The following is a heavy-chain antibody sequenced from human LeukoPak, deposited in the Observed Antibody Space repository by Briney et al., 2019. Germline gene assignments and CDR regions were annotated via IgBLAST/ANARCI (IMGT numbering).Heavy chain of an antibody. CDR2: ISAYNGNT. J-gene: IGHJ4*02. CDR3: ARDTYYYDSSGH. Sequence: ASVKVSCKASGYTFSSYGTSWVRQAPGQGLEWMGWISAYNGNTNYAQKLQGRVTMTTDTSTSTAYMELRSLRSDDTAVYYCARDTYYYDSSGHWGQGTLVTVSS. V-gene: IGHV1-18*01. CDR1: GYTFSSYG. D-gene: IGHD3-22*01.